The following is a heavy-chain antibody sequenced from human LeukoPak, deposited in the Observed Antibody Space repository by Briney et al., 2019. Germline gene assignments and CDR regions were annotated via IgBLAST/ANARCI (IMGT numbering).Heavy chain of an antibody. CDR1: GGSFSGYY. CDR3: ARRPLYSRPFDY. Sequence: SETLSLTCAVYGGSFSGYYWSWIRQPPGKGLEWIGEINHSGSTNYNPSLKSRVTISVDTSKNQFSLKLSSVTAADTAVYYCARRPLYSRPFDYWRQGTLVTVSS. J-gene: IGHJ4*02. D-gene: IGHD6-13*01. V-gene: IGHV4-34*01. CDR2: INHSGST.